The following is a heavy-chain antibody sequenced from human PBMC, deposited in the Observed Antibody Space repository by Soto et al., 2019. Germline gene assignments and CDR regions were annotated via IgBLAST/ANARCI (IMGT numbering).Heavy chain of an antibody. D-gene: IGHD2-2*01. Sequence: QVQLVQSGAEVKKPGSSVKVSCKASGGTFSSYTISWVRQAPGQGLEWMGRIIPILGIANYAQKFQGRVTITADKSTSTAYRELSSLRSEDTAVYYCATADCSSTSCYAKTFDYWGQGTLVTVSS. V-gene: IGHV1-69*02. J-gene: IGHJ4*02. CDR1: GGTFSSYT. CDR3: ATADCSSTSCYAKTFDY. CDR2: IIPILGIA.